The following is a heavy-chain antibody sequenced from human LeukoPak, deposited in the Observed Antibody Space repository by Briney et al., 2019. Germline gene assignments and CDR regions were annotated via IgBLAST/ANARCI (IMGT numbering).Heavy chain of an antibody. CDR3: ARGGATRVEGSDY. Sequence: GGSLRLSCEASGFTISNYYMSWVRQAPGKGLEWVSVIFSGGTIYYADAVKGRFTISKDNSKNTLYLQMNSLRAEDTAVYYCARGGATRVEGSDYWGQGTLVTVSS. J-gene: IGHJ4*02. D-gene: IGHD1-26*01. CDR2: IFSGGTI. V-gene: IGHV3-66*01. CDR1: GFTISNYY.